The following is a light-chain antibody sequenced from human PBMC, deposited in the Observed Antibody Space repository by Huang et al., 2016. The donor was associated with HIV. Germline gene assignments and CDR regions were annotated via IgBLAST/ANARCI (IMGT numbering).Light chain of an antibody. V-gene: IGKV3-20*01. J-gene: IGKJ2*01. CDR1: QSVSSSY. CDR2: GAS. CDR3: QQYGVSPRT. Sequence: EIVLTQSPGTQSLSPVERAPLSCRASQSVSSSYIAWYQQNPGQAPRLRIYGASSRATGIPDRFSGSGSGTDFTLTISRLEPEDFAVYYCQQYGVSPRTFGQGTKLEIK.